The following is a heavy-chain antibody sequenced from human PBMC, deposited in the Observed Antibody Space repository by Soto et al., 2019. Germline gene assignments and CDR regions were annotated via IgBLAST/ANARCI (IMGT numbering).Heavy chain of an antibody. Sequence: ASVKVSCKASGYTFTSYGISWVRQAPGQGLEWMGWISAYNGNTNYAQKLQGRVTMTTDTSTSTAYMELRSLRSDDTAVYYCARATRSSGSYYKGNFDYWGQGTLVTVSS. V-gene: IGHV1-18*01. CDR3: ARATRSSGSYYKGNFDY. CDR2: ISAYNGNT. J-gene: IGHJ4*02. D-gene: IGHD1-26*01. CDR1: GYTFTSYG.